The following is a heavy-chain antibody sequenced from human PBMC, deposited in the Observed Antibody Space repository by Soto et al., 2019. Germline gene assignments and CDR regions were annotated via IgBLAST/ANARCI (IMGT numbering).Heavy chain of an antibody. CDR1: GYTFTSYG. D-gene: IGHD3-22*01. Sequence: GASVKVSCKASGYTFTSYGISWVRQAPGQGLEWMGWISAYNGNTNYAQKLQGRVTMTTDTSTSTAYMELRSLRSDDTAVYYCARDLRVLRHSGYYSYWGQGTLVTVSS. J-gene: IGHJ4*02. CDR2: ISAYNGNT. V-gene: IGHV1-18*04. CDR3: ARDLRVLRHSGYYSY.